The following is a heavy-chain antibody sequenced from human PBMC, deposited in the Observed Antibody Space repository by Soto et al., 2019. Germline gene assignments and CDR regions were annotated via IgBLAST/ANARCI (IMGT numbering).Heavy chain of an antibody. CDR1: GFTFSSYA. J-gene: IGHJ5*02. D-gene: IGHD3-22*01. CDR3: AKGNALRRITMIVVVRYNWFDP. CDR2: ISGSGGST. Sequence: PGGSLRLSCAASGFTFSSYAMSGVRQAPGKGLEWVSAISGSGGSTYYADSVKGRFTTSRDNSKNTLYLQMNSLRAEDTAVYYCAKGNALRRITMIVVVRYNWFDPWGQGTLVTVSS. V-gene: IGHV3-23*01.